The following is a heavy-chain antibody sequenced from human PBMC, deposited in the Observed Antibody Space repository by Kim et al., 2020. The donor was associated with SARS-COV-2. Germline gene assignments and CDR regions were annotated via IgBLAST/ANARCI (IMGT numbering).Heavy chain of an antibody. V-gene: IGHV3-23*01. CDR2: ITAGGGTT. Sequence: GGSLRLSCAVSGFTFGSQTMIWVRQAPGKGLEWVSGITAGGGTTYYADSVKGRFTISRDNPNNALFLQMNSLTSEDTAVYYCATYRQHLDLHHWGQGTLVTVSS. D-gene: IGHD1-1*01. CDR3: ATYRQHLDLHH. J-gene: IGHJ5*02. CDR1: GFTFGSQT.